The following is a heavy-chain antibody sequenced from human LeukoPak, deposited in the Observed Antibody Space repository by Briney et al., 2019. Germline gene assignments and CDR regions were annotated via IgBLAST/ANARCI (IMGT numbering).Heavy chain of an antibody. J-gene: IGHJ5*02. V-gene: IGHV3-74*01. Sequence: QTGGSLRLSCAASGFTFSGYGMHWVRQAPGKGLVWVSRINSDGINTSYADSVKGRFTISRDNAKNTLNLQMNSLRAEDTAVYYCARDLGQYYDTSDNWFDPWGQGTLVTVSS. CDR2: INSDGINT. CDR1: GFTFSGYG. D-gene: IGHD3-22*01. CDR3: ARDLGQYYDTSDNWFDP.